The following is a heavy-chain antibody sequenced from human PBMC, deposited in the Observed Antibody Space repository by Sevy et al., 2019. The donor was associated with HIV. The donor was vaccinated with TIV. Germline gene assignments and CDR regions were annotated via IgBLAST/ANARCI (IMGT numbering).Heavy chain of an antibody. CDR1: GFTFSTST. D-gene: IGHD2-15*01. Sequence: GGSLRLSCAASGFTFSTSTMNWFRQAPGKGLGWVSLMTSSGSYILYADSVKGRFTISRDNAKNSVFLQMNSLRVEDTAVYYCVRDGWNYWGQGTLVTVSS. CDR3: VRDGWNY. J-gene: IGHJ4*02. CDR2: MTSSGSYI. V-gene: IGHV3-21*01.